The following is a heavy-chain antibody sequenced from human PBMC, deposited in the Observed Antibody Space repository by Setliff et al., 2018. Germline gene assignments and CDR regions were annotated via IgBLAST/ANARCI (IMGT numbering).Heavy chain of an antibody. CDR3: AREAPGYAFDI. CDR2: IYYSGST. D-gene: IGHD1-1*01. J-gene: IGHJ3*02. Sequence: KPSETLSLTCTVSGGSISSGDYYWSWIRQPPGKGLEWIGYIYYSGSTYYNTSLKSRVTISVDTSKNQFSLKLSSVTAADTAVYYCAREAPGYAFDIWGQGTMVTVSS. CDR1: GGSISSGDYY. V-gene: IGHV4-30-4*08.